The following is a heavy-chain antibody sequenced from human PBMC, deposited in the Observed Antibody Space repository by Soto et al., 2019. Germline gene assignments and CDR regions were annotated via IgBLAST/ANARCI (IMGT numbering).Heavy chain of an antibody. V-gene: IGHV4-59*01. CDR3: ARRWGGTFDY. Sequence: SETLSLTCTVSGGSISSYYWSWIRQPPEKGLEWIGYIYYSGSTNYNPSLKSRVTISVDTSKNQFSLKLSSVTAADTAVYYCARRWGGTFDYWGQGTLVTVSS. CDR1: GGSISSYY. J-gene: IGHJ4*02. D-gene: IGHD2-21*01. CDR2: IYYSGST.